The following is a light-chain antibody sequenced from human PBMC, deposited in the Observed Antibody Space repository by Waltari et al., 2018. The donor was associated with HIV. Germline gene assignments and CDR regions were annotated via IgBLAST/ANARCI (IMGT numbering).Light chain of an antibody. Sequence: DIVLTQSPATLSLSPGERATLSCRASQSVGTFLAWYQQKPGQATRLLIHDASKRASGIPARFSGSGSGTDFTLTISSLEPEDFAIYHCQQRGGWPQSFGQGTKLEIK. CDR3: QQRGGWPQS. V-gene: IGKV3-11*01. J-gene: IGKJ2*03. CDR2: DAS. CDR1: QSVGTF.